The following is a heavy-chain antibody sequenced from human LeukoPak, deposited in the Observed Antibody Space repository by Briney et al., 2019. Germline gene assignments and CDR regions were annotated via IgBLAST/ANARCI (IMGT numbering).Heavy chain of an antibody. CDR1: GYTFTTYD. V-gene: IGHV1-8*01. J-gene: IGHJ4*02. CDR3: AISDSGAARED. Sequence: GGSVKVSCKASGYTFTTYDINWVRQATGQGLEWMGWMNPNSGNTGYAHRFQGRVTMTRNTYISTAYIELSSLRSEDTAVYYGAISDSGAAREDWGEGNLVTVSS. CDR2: MNPNSGNT. D-gene: IGHD1-26*01.